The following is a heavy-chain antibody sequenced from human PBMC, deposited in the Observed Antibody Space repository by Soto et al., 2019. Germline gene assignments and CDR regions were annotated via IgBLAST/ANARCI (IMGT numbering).Heavy chain of an antibody. D-gene: IGHD3-10*01. CDR3: ARGWFGPDV. V-gene: IGHV3-74*01. J-gene: IGHJ6*03. Sequence: EVQLVESGGGLVQPGGSLRHSCAASEFTFSGRSVHWVRQAPGKGLVWVSGIDKVGTDSTYADSVKGRFTSSRDNAKNTVYLQMNSLSVEDTAVYYCARGWFGPDVWGKGTTVTVSS. CDR2: IDKVGTDS. CDR1: EFTFSGRS.